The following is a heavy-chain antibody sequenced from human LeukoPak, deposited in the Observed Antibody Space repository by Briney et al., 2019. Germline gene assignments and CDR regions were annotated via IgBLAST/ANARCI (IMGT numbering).Heavy chain of an antibody. CDR1: GGSFSGYY. CDR2: INHSGST. D-gene: IGHD2/OR15-2a*01. CDR3: ARFSTTRIVRFDY. V-gene: IGHV4-34*01. J-gene: IGHJ4*02. Sequence: SETLSLTCAVYGGSFSGYYWSWIRQPPGKGLEWIGEINHSGSTNYNPSLKSRVTISVDTSKNQFSLKLTSVTAADTAVYYCARFSTTRIVRFDYWGQGTLVTVSS.